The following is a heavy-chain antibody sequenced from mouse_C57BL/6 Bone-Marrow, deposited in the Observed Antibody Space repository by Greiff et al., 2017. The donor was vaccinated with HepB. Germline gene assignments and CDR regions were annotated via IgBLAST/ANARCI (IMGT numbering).Heavy chain of an antibody. D-gene: IGHD3-2*02. CDR3: TQTAQATYYDY. CDR1: GFNIKDDY. J-gene: IGHJ2*01. Sequence: VQLQQSGAELVRPGASVKLSCTASGFNIKDDYMHWVKQRPEQGLEWIGWIDPENGDTEYASKFQGKATITADTSSNTAYLQLSSLTSEDTAVYYCTQTAQATYYDYGGQGTTLTVSS. V-gene: IGHV14-4*01. CDR2: IDPENGDT.